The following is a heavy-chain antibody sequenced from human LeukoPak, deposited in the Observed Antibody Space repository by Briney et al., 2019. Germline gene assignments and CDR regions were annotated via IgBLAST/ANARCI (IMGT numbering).Heavy chain of an antibody. CDR1: GGSITNTNY. D-gene: IGHD2-2*01. J-gene: IGHJ4*02. CDR2: VNLQGST. V-gene: IGHV4-4*02. CDR3: ASPSSTSEYYFDY. Sequence: SETLSLTCGVSGGSITNTNYWTWVRQPPGKGLEWIGEVNLQGSTNYNPSLMGRVAIAVDTSENHISLQLTSVTAADTAVYYCASPSSTSEYYFDYWGQGTLVTVSS.